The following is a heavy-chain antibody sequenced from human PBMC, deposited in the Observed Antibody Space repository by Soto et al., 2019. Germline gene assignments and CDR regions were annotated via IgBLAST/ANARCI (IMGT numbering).Heavy chain of an antibody. J-gene: IGHJ4*02. CDR3: ARDLAITVPAPMGY. Sequence: QVQLVQSGAEVKKPGSSVRVSCKASGGTFSTYTISWVRQAPGQGLEWMGRIIPIVDRANYAQKFQGRVTITADKSTSTAYMELSSLRSDDTAVYYCARDLAITVPAPMGYWGQGTLVTVSP. CDR2: IIPIVDRA. D-gene: IGHD2-2*01. CDR1: GGTFSTYT. V-gene: IGHV1-69*08.